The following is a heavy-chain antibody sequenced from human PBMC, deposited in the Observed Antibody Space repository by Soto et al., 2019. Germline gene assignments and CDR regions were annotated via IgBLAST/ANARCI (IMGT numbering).Heavy chain of an antibody. Sequence: QVQLVQSGAEVKKPGASVKVSCKASGYTFSSYGINWVRQAPGQGLEWLGWISAYDGYTNYAQILQGRVSMTTDTSASTAYMELSSLRSEDTAVYYCARDLGYALPDYWGQGTLVTVSS. D-gene: IGHD2-15*01. CDR2: ISAYDGYT. CDR3: ARDLGYALPDY. J-gene: IGHJ4*02. CDR1: GYTFSSYG. V-gene: IGHV1-18*01.